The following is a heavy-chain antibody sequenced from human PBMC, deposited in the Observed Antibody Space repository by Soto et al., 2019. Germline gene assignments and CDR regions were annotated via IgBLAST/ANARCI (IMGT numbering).Heavy chain of an antibody. CDR2: ISYDGNTK. Sequence: QVQLVESGGGGVQPGRSLRLSCAASGVIFSGYAMHWVRQAPGKGLEWVAVISYDGNTKYYADSVKGRFTVSRDNSKNTLYVQMNNLSAEDTAMYYCAKETSAYEIDYWGQGTLVTVSS. V-gene: IGHV3-30-3*01. CDR3: AKETSAYEIDY. J-gene: IGHJ4*02. CDR1: GVIFSGYA. D-gene: IGHD5-12*01.